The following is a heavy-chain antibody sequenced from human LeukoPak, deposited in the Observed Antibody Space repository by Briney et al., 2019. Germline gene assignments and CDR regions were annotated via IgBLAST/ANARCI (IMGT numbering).Heavy chain of an antibody. D-gene: IGHD2-15*01. V-gene: IGHV4-61*01. J-gene: IGHJ3*02. CDR1: GGSVSSGSYY. CDR2: IYYSGST. CDR3: ARHGRVVVSADDAFDI. Sequence: SETLSLTCTVSGGSVSSGSYYWSWIRQPPGKGLEWIAYIYYSGSTNYNPSFKSRVTISVDTSKNQFSLKLTSMTAADTAVYYCARHGRVVVSADDAFDIWGQGTLVTVSS.